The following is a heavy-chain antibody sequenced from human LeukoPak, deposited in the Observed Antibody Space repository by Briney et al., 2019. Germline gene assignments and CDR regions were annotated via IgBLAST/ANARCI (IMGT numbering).Heavy chain of an antibody. CDR3: ARPFPSGDSTVEARDDH. D-gene: IGHD4-23*01. Sequence: GGSLRLFCAASGVTVSTNYMAWVRQAPGKGLEWVSVIYSDDNTYYADSVKDRFTISRDNSKNTLSLQMNSVRAEDTAVYYCARPFPSGDSTVEARDDHWGQGTLVTVSS. J-gene: IGHJ4*02. CDR1: GVTVSTNY. CDR2: IYSDDNT. V-gene: IGHV3-66*04.